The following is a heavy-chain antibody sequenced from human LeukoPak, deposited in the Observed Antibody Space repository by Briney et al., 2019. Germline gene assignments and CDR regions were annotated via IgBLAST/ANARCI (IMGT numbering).Heavy chain of an antibody. CDR3: VSPRGFSYGYFDY. J-gene: IGHJ4*02. D-gene: IGHD5-18*01. CDR1: GGSISSSGAY. Sequence: SETLSLTCTVSGGSISSSGAYWGWIRQPPGKGLEWIGSIYYSKNTYYNPSLKSRVTISADTSKNQFSLTLGSVSATDTAVYYCVSPRGFSYGYFDYWGQGTLVTVSS. V-gene: IGHV4-39*01. CDR2: IYYSKNT.